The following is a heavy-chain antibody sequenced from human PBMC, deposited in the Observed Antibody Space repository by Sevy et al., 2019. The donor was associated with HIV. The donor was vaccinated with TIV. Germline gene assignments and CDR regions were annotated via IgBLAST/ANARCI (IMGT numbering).Heavy chain of an antibody. CDR2: ISYDKVNT. Sequence: GGSLRLSCAASGFSFSRYAMHWIRQAPGKGLESVAVISYDKVNTYHSDSVKGRFTISRDNSKNTLYLQMNSLRPEDHAVDFRGRGGGGDYFDYWGQGTLVTVSS. V-gene: IGHV3-30*04. CDR3: GRGGGGDYFDY. D-gene: IGHD3-16*01. J-gene: IGHJ4*02. CDR1: GFSFSRYA.